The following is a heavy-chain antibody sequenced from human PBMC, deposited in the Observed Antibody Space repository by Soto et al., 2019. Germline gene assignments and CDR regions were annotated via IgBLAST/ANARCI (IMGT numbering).Heavy chain of an antibody. D-gene: IGHD3-16*01. J-gene: IGHJ4*02. Sequence: QVQLQQWGAGLLKPSETLSLTCAVYGGSFSGYTWIWIRQPPGKGLEWIGEINHSGTTNHTPSLKLRAIISVDTSKTQFSLRLTSVTAADTAVYSCARGSDYTSSFDYWGQGTLVTVSS. CDR3: ARGSDYTSSFDY. CDR1: GGSFSGYT. V-gene: IGHV4-34*04. CDR2: INHSGTT.